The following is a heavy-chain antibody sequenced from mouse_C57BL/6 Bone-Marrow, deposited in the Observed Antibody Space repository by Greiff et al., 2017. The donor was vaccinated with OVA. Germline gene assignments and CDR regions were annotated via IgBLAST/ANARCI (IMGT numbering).Heavy chain of an antibody. Sequence: EVQLVESGGGLVKPGGSLKLSCAASGFTFSDYGMHWVRQAPEKGLEWVAYISSGSSTIYYADTVKGRFTISRDNAKNTLFLQMTSLRSEDTAMYDGARKVGRYGSSYDDFDYWGQGTTLTVSS. J-gene: IGHJ2*01. CDR3: ARKVGRYGSSYDDFDY. CDR2: ISSGSSTI. CDR1: GFTFSDYG. D-gene: IGHD1-1*01. V-gene: IGHV5-17*01.